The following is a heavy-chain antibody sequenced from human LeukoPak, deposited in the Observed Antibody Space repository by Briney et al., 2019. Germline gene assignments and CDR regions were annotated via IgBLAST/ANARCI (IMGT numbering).Heavy chain of an antibody. D-gene: IGHD1-1*01. CDR1: GYIFTGYF. CDR2: INPNSGGA. V-gene: IGHV1-2*02. J-gene: IGHJ5*02. Sequence: ASVKVSCKASGYIFTGYFMNWVRQAPGQGLEWMGWINPNSGGANYAQKFQGRVTMPRDTSISTAYMELSSLTSDDTAVYYCARGSSERDWFDLWGQGTLVTVSS. CDR3: ARGSSERDWFDL.